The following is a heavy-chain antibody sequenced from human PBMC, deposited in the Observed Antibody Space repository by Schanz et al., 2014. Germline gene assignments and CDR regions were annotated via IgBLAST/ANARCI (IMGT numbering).Heavy chain of an antibody. V-gene: IGHV3-9*01. CDR1: GFRFADYA. CDR3: ERDTEQSCIGPSCFEDFQH. D-gene: IGHD2-15*01. CDR2: MSWNAGSL. Sequence: EVQLVESGGGLVQPGRSLRLSCVASGFRFADYAMHWVRQAPGKGLEWVSGMSWNAGSLGYGDSVKGRFTNSRDNAKNSLYLQKNSLRAEDTALNYWERDTEQSCIGPSCFEDFQHWGQGALVTVSS. J-gene: IGHJ1*01.